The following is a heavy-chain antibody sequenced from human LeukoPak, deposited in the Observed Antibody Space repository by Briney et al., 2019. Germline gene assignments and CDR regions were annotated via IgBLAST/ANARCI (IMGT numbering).Heavy chain of an antibody. CDR2: IYYSGST. J-gene: IGHJ2*01. CDR1: GGSISSYH. CDR3: AREVHGATLNHYWYFDL. D-gene: IGHD1-26*01. Sequence: SETLSLTCTVSGGSISSYHWSWIRQPPGKGLEWIGYIYYSGSTNYNPSLKSRVTISVDTSKNQFSLKLSSVTAADTAVYYCAREVHGATLNHYWYFDLWGRGTLVTVSS. V-gene: IGHV4-59*01.